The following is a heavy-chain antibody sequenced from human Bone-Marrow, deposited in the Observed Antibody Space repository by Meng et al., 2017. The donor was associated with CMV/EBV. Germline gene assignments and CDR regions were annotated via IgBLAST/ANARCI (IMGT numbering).Heavy chain of an antibody. D-gene: IGHD6-19*01. Sequence: QVQLVQPGGEVKKPGASVKGSCKASGYTLTDYYIHWVRQAPGQWLEWMRWINPNTDTNYAQNFQGRVTMTRDMSINTAYMELSRLTSGDTAVYYCARSSGWSRFDYWGQGTLVTVSS. CDR1: GYTLTDYY. CDR2: INPNTDT. CDR3: ARSSGWSRFDY. J-gene: IGHJ4*02. V-gene: IGHV1-2*02.